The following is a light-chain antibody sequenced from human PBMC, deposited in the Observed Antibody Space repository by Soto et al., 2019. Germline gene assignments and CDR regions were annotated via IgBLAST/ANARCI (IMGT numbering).Light chain of an antibody. Sequence: QPVLTQSPSASASLGASVKLTCTLSSGHSSYAIAWHQQQPEKGPRYLMKLNSDGSHSKGDGIPDRLSGSSSGAERYLTLSSLQSEDEADYYCQTWGTGIRVFGTGTKVTVL. CDR2: LNSDGSH. V-gene: IGLV4-69*01. CDR1: SGHSSYA. CDR3: QTWGTGIRV. J-gene: IGLJ1*01.